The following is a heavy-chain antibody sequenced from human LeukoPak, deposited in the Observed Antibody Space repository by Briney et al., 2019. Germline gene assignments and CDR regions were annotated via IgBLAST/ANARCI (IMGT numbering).Heavy chain of an antibody. CDR2: ISGSGGST. Sequence: GGSLRLSCAASGFTFSSYAMSWVRQATGKGLEWVSTISGSGGSTYYADSVKGRFTVSRDNSKNTLYLQMSSLRAEDTAVYYCARSSSGWYQFDYWGQGTLVTVSS. D-gene: IGHD6-19*01. CDR3: ARSSSGWYQFDY. CDR1: GFTFSSYA. V-gene: IGHV3-23*01. J-gene: IGHJ4*02.